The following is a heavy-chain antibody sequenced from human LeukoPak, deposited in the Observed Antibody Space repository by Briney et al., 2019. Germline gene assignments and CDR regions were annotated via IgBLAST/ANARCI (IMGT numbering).Heavy chain of an antibody. Sequence: GASVKVSCKASGYTFTSYAMHWVRQAPGQRLEWMGWINAGNGNTKYSQQFQGRVTTTRDTSASTAYMELSSLRSEDTAVYYCARGIRLRGSVTYFDYWGQGTLVTVSS. CDR2: INAGNGNT. CDR3: ARGIRLRGSVTYFDY. D-gene: IGHD5-12*01. V-gene: IGHV1-3*01. J-gene: IGHJ4*02. CDR1: GYTFTSYA.